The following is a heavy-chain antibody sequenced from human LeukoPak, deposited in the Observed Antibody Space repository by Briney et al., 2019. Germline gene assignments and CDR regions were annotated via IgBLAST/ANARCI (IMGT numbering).Heavy chain of an antibody. J-gene: IGHJ3*02. Sequence: SETLSLTCAVYGGSFSGYYWSWIRQPPGKGLEWIGEINHSGSTNYNPSLKSRVTISVDTSKNQFSLKVSSVTAADTAVYYCAKSNGYGLVDIWGQGTMVIVS. D-gene: IGHD3-10*01. CDR1: GGSFSGYY. CDR2: INHSGST. CDR3: AKSNGYGLVDI. V-gene: IGHV4-34*01.